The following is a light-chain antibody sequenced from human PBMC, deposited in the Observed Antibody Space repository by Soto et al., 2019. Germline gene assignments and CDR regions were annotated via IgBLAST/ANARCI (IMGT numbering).Light chain of an antibody. Sequence: QPVLTQSPSASASLGASVKLTCTLSSGHSSYAIAWHQQQPEKGPRYLMKLSSDGSHSQGDGITDRFSGSSSGAERYLTISSLQYEDEADYYCQTWDTGARVVFGGGTKVTVL. J-gene: IGLJ2*01. CDR2: LSSDGSH. CDR3: QTWDTGARVV. CDR1: SGHSSYA. V-gene: IGLV4-69*01.